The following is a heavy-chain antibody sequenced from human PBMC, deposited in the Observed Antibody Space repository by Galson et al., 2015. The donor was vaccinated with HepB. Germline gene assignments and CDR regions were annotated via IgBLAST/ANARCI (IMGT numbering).Heavy chain of an antibody. CDR1: GFSLSTSGVG. D-gene: IGHD3-9*01. CDR2: IYWDDDK. V-gene: IGHV2-5*02. CDR3: AHDYDILRGYAFDI. J-gene: IGHJ3*02. Sequence: PALVKPTQTLTLTCTFSGFSLSTSGVGVGWIRQPPGKALEWLALIYWDDDKRYSPSLKSRLTITKDTSKNQVVLTMTNMDPVDTATYYCAHDYDILRGYAFDIWGQGTMVTVSS.